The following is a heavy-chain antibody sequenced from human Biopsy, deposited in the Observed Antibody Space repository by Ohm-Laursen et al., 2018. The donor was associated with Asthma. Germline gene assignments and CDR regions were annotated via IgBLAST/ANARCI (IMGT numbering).Heavy chain of an antibody. D-gene: IGHD3-3*01. CDR2: ISYDGSNK. CDR3: ASQSSGLEFWSGYYYFDY. V-gene: IGHV3-30*03. Sequence: SLRLSCAASGFTFSRYGMHWVRQAPGKGLEWVAVISYDGSNKYYADSVKGRFTISCDNSKNTLYLQMNSLRAEDTAVYYCASQSSGLEFWSGYYYFDYWGQGTLVTVSS. J-gene: IGHJ4*02. CDR1: GFTFSRYG.